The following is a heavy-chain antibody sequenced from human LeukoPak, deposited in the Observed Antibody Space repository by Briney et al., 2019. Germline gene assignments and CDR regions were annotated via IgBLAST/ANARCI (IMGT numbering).Heavy chain of an antibody. J-gene: IGHJ6*03. Sequence: PSETLSLTCSVSGDSISRGHNWGWLGQAPGEGLEWSGRIYHSGKTYYNPSLKSRVTISIDTSKLEFSLTLRSVTAADTAVYYCTSETLVVVVVAGVDYMDVWGKATTVTIS. V-gene: IGHV4-38-2*02. CDR1: GDSISRGHN. CDR3: TSETLVVVVVAGVDYMDV. D-gene: IGHD2-15*01. CDR2: IYHSGKT.